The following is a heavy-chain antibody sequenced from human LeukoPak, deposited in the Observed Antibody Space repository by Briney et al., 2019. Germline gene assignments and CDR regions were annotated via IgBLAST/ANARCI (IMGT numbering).Heavy chain of an antibody. J-gene: IGHJ4*02. CDR2: IYPGDSDT. Sequence: GESLKISCKGSGYSFTSYWIGWVRPMPGKGLEGMGIIYPGDSDTRYSPSFQGQVTISADKSISTAYLQWSSLKASDTAMYYCARHGTVVSGSYYVWGQGTLVTVSS. D-gene: IGHD1-26*01. V-gene: IGHV5-51*01. CDR1: GYSFTSYW. CDR3: ARHGTVVSGSYYV.